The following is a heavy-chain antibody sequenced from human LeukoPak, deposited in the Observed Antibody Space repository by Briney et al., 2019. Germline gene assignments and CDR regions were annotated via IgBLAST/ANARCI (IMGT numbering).Heavy chain of an antibody. D-gene: IGHD3-3*01. CDR1: GYTFTSYY. CDR3: AREYDFWSGYYPALDY. Sequence: ASVKVSCKASGYTFTSYYMHWVRQAPGQGLEWMGIINPSGGSTSYAQKFQGRVTMTRDMSTSTVYMELSSLRSEDTAVYYCAREYDFWSGYYPALDYCGQGTLVTVSS. CDR2: INPSGGST. J-gene: IGHJ4*02. V-gene: IGHV1-46*01.